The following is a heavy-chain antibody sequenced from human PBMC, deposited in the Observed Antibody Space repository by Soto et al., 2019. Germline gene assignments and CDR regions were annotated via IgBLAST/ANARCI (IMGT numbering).Heavy chain of an antibody. V-gene: IGHV3-30*18. J-gene: IGHJ4*02. CDR1: GFTFSSYG. CDR2: ISYDGSNK. D-gene: IGHD3-22*01. CDR3: AKALYYYDSSGIIFPLDY. Sequence: GGSLRLSCAASGFTFSSYGMHWVRQAPGKGLEWVAVISYDGSNKYYADSVKGRFTISRDNSKNTLYLQMNSLRAEDTAVYYCAKALYYYDSSGIIFPLDYWGQGTLVTVSS.